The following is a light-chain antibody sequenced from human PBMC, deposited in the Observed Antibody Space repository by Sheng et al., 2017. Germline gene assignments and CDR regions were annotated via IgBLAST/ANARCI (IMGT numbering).Light chain of an antibody. J-gene: IGKJ4*01. CDR3: QQYNDWPLT. CDR2: GAS. CDR1: DSISSN. Sequence: KVMTQSPATLSVSPGERAALSCRASDSISSNLAWYQQRPGQAPRLLIYGASTRTTGIPARFSGSGSGTEFTLTITSLQSEDFAVYYCQQYNDWPLTFGGGTKVEIK. V-gene: IGKV3-15*01.